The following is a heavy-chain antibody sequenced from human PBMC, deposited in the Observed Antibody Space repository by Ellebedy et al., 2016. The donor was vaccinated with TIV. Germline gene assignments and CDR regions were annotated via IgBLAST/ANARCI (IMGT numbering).Heavy chain of an antibody. CDR3: ASYDGSFRY. CDR1: GFNFKTYI. Sequence: GGSLRLXXAASGFNFKTYIMKWVRQAPGKGLEWVSSISSSSRYIFYADSVKSRFTISRDDAKNSLYLQMNGLRAEDTAMYYCASYDGSFRYWGRGTRVTVSS. CDR2: ISSSSRYI. D-gene: IGHD1-26*01. J-gene: IGHJ4*02. V-gene: IGHV3-21*01.